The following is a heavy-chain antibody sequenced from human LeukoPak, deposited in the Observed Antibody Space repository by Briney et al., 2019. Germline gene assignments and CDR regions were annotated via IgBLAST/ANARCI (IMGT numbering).Heavy chain of an antibody. J-gene: IGHJ3*02. D-gene: IGHD3-3*01. CDR2: IKQDGTEK. Sequence: GGSLRLSCAASGFTFSTYAMNWVRQAPGKGLEWVANIKQDGTEKNYVDSVKGRFTISRDNAKNSLYLQINSLRAEDTAVYYCATLGGKHAFWSGSYIKEAFDIWGQGTMVTVSS. V-gene: IGHV3-7*03. CDR1: GFTFSTYA. CDR3: ATLGGKHAFWSGSYIKEAFDI.